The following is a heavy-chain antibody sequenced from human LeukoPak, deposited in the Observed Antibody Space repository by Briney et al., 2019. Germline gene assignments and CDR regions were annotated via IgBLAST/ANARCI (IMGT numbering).Heavy chain of an antibody. D-gene: IGHD3-22*01. CDR2: ISPYNENT. J-gene: IGHJ4*02. V-gene: IGHV1-18*01. CDR1: SYTFTNFG. Sequence: ASVKVSCKASSYTFTNFGINWVRQAPGQGLEWMGWISPYNENTKYAQKFQGRVTMTEDTSTDTAYMELSSLRSEDTAVYYCATGVGYYYDSSFDYWGQGTLVTVSS. CDR3: ATGVGYYYDSSFDY.